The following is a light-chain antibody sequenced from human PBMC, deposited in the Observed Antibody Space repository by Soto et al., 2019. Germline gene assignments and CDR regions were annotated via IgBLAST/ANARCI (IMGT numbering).Light chain of an antibody. CDR1: QSVRSSY. CDR3: QQYGSSPFT. Sequence: EIVLTQSPATLSLSPGERATLSCGASQSVRSSYVAWFQQKPGLAPRLLIYDASSRATGIPDRFRGSGSGTDFTLTISGLEPDDFAVYYCQQYGSSPFTFGPGTKLDIK. V-gene: IGKV3D-20*01. J-gene: IGKJ3*01. CDR2: DAS.